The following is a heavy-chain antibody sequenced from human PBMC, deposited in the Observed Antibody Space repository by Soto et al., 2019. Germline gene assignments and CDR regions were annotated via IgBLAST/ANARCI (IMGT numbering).Heavy chain of an antibody. CDR3: ARDRLRCYDSSGCYS. CDR2: INTYNGNR. J-gene: IGHJ4*02. Sequence: QVQLVQSGAELRKPGASVKVSCKASGYSFSSYGINWVRQAPGQGLEWMGWINTYNGNRNYAQKFEDRVTMTTATSTNTVYMELRSRKSDATAIDYCARDRLRCYDSSGCYSWGEGTLVTVSS. V-gene: IGHV1-18*01. CDR1: GYSFSSYG. D-gene: IGHD3-22*01.